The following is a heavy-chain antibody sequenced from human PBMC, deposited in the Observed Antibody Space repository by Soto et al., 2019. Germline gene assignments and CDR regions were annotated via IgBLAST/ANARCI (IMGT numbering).Heavy chain of an antibody. CDR2: INPNSGGT. V-gene: IGHV1-2*02. J-gene: IGHJ5*02. CDR3: ARALASPLMSWFDP. CDR1: GYTFTGYY. D-gene: IGHD2-8*01. Sequence: ASVKVSCKASGYTFTGYYMHWVRQAPGQGLEWMGWINPNSGGTNYAQKFQGRVTMTGDTSISTAYMELSRLRPDDTAVYYCARALASPLMSWFDPWGQGTLVTVSS.